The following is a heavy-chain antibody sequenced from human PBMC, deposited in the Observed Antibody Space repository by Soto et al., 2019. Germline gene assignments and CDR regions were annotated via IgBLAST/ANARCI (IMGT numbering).Heavy chain of an antibody. CDR1: GGSISDYN. CDR3: ARREQLAPGLYYMDV. J-gene: IGHJ6*03. V-gene: IGHV4-59*08. Sequence: SETRSLTCTISGGSISDYNWSWIRPPPGKGLEWIGYMSYTGSPAYNPSLKSRVTISADTSKNQFSLKLSSVTAADTAVYYCARREQLAPGLYYMDVWGKGTTVTGSS. CDR2: MSYTGSP. D-gene: IGHD6-13*01.